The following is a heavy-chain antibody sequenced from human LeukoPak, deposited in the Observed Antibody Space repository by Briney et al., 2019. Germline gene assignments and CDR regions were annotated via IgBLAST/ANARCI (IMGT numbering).Heavy chain of an antibody. D-gene: IGHD6-13*01. V-gene: IGHV1-69*05. J-gene: IGHJ3*02. CDR3: ARGSSSSTFAFDI. CDR2: IIPIFGTA. CDR1: GGTFSSYA. Sequence: ASVKVSCKASGGTFSSYAISWVRQAPGQGLEWMGGIIPIFGTANYAQKFQGRVTITTDESTSTAYMELSSLRSEDTAVYHCARGSSSSTFAFDIWGQGTMVTVSS.